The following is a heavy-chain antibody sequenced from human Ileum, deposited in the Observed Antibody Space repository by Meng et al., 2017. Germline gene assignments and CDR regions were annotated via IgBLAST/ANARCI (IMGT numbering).Heavy chain of an antibody. CDR3: ARATTLKGWLDP. D-gene: IGHD1-1*01. CDR2: IYYSGNT. V-gene: IGHV4-39*07. J-gene: IGHJ5*02. Sequence: SETLSLTCTVSGGSISSTTYYWGWIRQPPGKGLEWIGSIYYSGNTYYNPSLKSRVTISLDTSKNHFQFSLRLSSVTAADTAVYYCARATTLKGWLDPWGQGTLVTVSS. CDR1: GGSISSTTYY.